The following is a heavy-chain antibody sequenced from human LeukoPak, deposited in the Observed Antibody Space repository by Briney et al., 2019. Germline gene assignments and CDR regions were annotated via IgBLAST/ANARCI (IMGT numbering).Heavy chain of an antibody. V-gene: IGHV4-34*01. J-gene: IGHJ5*02. CDR1: GGSFPGYY. Sequence: PSDPLSLTCALYGGSFPGYYWSWLRQPARKGLEWIGEINHRGSTNYNPSLKSRVTISVDTSKNQFSLKLSSVTAADTGVYYCARGVAAAGIWFDPWGQGTLVSVSS. CDR3: ARGVAAAGIWFDP. CDR2: INHRGST. D-gene: IGHD6-13*01.